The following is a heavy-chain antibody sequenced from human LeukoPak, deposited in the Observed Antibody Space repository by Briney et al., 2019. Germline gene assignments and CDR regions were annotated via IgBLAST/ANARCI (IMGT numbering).Heavy chain of an antibody. Sequence: ASVKVSCKASGYTFTGYYMHWVRQAPGQGLEWMGWINPNSGRTNYAQKFQGRVTMTGDTSISTAYMELTRLTSDDTAVYYCARGPGEGGSSGYYYGKPEDPAEYYFDYWGQGTLVTVSS. D-gene: IGHD3-22*01. CDR3: ARGPGEGGSSGYYYGKPEDPAEYYFDY. J-gene: IGHJ4*02. V-gene: IGHV1-2*02. CDR2: INPNSGRT. CDR1: GYTFTGYY.